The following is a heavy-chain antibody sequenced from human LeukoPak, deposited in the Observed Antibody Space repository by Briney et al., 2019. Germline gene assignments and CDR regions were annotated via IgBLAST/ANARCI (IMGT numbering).Heavy chain of an antibody. J-gene: IGHJ4*02. CDR1: GGSISSYY. CDR3: ARGSVRTDYFDY. D-gene: IGHD3-10*01. Sequence: SETLSLTCTVSGGSISSYYWSWIRQPPGKGLEWVGYIYYSGSTNYNPSLKSRVTISVDTSKNQFSLKLSSVTAADTAVYYCARGSVRTDYFDYWGQGTLVTVSS. V-gene: IGHV4-59*01. CDR2: IYYSGST.